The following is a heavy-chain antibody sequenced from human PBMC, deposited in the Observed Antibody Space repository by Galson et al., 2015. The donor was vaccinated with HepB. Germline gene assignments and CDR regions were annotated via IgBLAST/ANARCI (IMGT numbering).Heavy chain of an antibody. CDR3: AKGLKYYYESSRHYRESDAFDI. CDR1: GFTFSRYD. CDR2: VSFDGSNK. V-gene: IGHV3-30*18. Sequence: SLRLSCAASGFTFSRYDMHWVRQAPGKGLEWVAVVSFDGSNKYYVDSVKGRFTISRDNSKNTLYLQMNSLRAGDTAVYYCAKGLKYYYESSRHYRESDAFDIWGQGTMVTVSS. D-gene: IGHD3-22*01. J-gene: IGHJ3*02.